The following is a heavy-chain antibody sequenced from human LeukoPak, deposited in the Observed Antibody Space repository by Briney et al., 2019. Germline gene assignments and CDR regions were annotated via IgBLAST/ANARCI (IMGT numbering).Heavy chain of an antibody. D-gene: IGHD3-3*01. CDR2: ISGSGGAT. CDR3: AKEGNFWLWYFDL. Sequence: GGSLRLSCAASGFTFSRYAMSWVRQAPGKGLEWVSAISGSGGATYYADSVKGRFIISRDNSKTTLYLQMNSLRDEDTAVYYCAKEGNFWLWYFDLWGRGTLVTVSS. V-gene: IGHV3-23*01. CDR1: GFTFSRYA. J-gene: IGHJ2*01.